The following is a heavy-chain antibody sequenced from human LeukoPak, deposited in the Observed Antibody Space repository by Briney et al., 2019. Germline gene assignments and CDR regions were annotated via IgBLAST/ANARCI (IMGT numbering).Heavy chain of an antibody. V-gene: IGHV1-69*13. CDR1: GGTFSSYA. CDR2: IIPIFGTA. CDR3: ARAGGITMVRGVPYYYYYGMDV. Sequence: SVKVSCKASGGTFSSYAISWVRQAPGQGLEWMGGIIPIFGTANYAQKFQGRVTITADESTSTAYMELSSLRSEDTAVYYCARAGGITMVRGVPYYYYYGMDVRGKGTTVTVSS. D-gene: IGHD3-10*01. J-gene: IGHJ6*04.